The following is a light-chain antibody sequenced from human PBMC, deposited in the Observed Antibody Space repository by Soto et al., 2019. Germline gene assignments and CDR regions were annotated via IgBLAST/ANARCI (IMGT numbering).Light chain of an antibody. V-gene: IGLV2-14*01. CDR3: SSYTSSSIVK. Sequence: QSVLTQPASVSGSPGQSITISCTGTSSDVGLYNYVSWYQHHPGKAPKLVIYDVSDRPSGVSNRFSGSKSGNTASLTISGLQAEDECDYYCSSYTSSSIVKFGGGTKVTVL. CDR2: DVS. CDR1: SSDVGLYNY. J-gene: IGLJ2*01.